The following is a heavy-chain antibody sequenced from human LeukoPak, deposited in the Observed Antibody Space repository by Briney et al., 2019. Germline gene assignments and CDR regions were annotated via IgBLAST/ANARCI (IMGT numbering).Heavy chain of an antibody. CDR3: VRHDFWSGFKGGDY. CDR2: INWNGGST. Sequence: GGSLRLSCAASGFTFDDYGMSWVRQAPGKGLEWVSGINWNGGSTAYADSVKGRFTISRDNAKNSLYLQMNNLRAEDTAFYYCVRHDFWSGFKGGDYWGQGTLVTVSS. CDR1: GFTFDDYG. D-gene: IGHD3-3*01. J-gene: IGHJ4*02. V-gene: IGHV3-20*04.